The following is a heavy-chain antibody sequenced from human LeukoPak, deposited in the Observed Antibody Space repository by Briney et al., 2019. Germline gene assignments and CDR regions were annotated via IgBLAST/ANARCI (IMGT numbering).Heavy chain of an antibody. Sequence: ASVKVSCKASGYTFTSYRNSWVRQAPGQGLEWMGCISAYYGYTNYVQKLKGRVIMTIDTSTSTPYIALSGQRSDDTPVYYCLREFHYGSGSSIDAFDIGGQGTMVIVSS. CDR1: GYTFTSYR. D-gene: IGHD3-10*01. CDR2: ISAYYGYT. V-gene: IGHV1-18*01. J-gene: IGHJ3*02. CDR3: LREFHYGSGSSIDAFDI.